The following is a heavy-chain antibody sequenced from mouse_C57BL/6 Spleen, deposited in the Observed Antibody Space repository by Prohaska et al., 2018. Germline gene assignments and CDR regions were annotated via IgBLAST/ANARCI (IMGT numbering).Heavy chain of an antibody. CDR1: GYTFTDYY. J-gene: IGHJ1*03. Sequence: EVQLQQSGPELVKPGASVKISCKASGYTFTDYYMNWVKQSHGKSLEWIGDINPNNGGTSYNQKFKGKATLTVDKSSSTAYMELRSLTSEDSAVYYCASSYGYFDVWGTGTTVTVSS. CDR2: INPNNGGT. V-gene: IGHV1-26*01. CDR3: ASSYGYFDV.